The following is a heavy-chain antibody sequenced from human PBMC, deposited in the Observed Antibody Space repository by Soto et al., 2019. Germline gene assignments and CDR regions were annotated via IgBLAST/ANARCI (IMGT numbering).Heavy chain of an antibody. CDR3: SKGSNITSFYYFYFMDV. Sequence: QVQLVQSGAEVKKPGASVKVSCKASGDTFTSYYIHWVRQAPGQGPEWMAIVNPSGGSTVYAKRGQGRATITEDTSTSTVYMELSSLRSEDPAVYYCSKGSNITSFYYFYFMDVWGKGTTVTVSS. V-gene: IGHV1-46*03. CDR2: VNPSGGST. D-gene: IGHD3-10*01. CDR1: GDTFTSYY. J-gene: IGHJ6*03.